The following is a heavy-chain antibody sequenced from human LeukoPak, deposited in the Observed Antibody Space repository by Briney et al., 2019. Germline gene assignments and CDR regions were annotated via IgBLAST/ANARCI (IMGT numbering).Heavy chain of an antibody. CDR2: IKSKTDGGTT. CDR3: AREGYQPLLGVYYYYMDV. D-gene: IGHD2-2*01. J-gene: IGHJ6*03. CDR1: GFTFSNAW. V-gene: IGHV3-15*01. Sequence: GGSLRLSCAASGFTFSNAWMSWVRQAPGKGLEWVGRIKSKTDGGTTDYAAPVKGRFTISRDDSKNTLYLQMNSLKTEDTAVYYCAREGYQPLLGVYYYYMDVWGKGTTVTVSS.